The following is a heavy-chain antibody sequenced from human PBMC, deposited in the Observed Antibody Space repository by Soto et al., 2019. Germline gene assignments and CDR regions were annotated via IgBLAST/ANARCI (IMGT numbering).Heavy chain of an antibody. CDR2: IYYSGST. CDR3: ARVLAMWFGELKNWFDP. J-gene: IGHJ5*02. Sequence: SETLSLTCTVSGGSISSGGYYWSWIRQHPGKGLEWIGYIYYSGSTYYNPSLKSRVTISVDTSKNQFSLKLSSVTAADTAVYYCARVLAMWFGELKNWFDPWGQGTLVTVSS. CDR1: GGSISSGGYY. D-gene: IGHD3-10*01. V-gene: IGHV4-31*03.